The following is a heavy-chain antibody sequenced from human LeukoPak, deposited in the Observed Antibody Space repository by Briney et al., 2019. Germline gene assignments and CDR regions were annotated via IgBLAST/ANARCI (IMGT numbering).Heavy chain of an antibody. CDR3: ARPSLGGYSGYGMGAFDI. J-gene: IGHJ3*02. Sequence: GESLKISCKGSGYSCTTYWIGWVRQMPGKGLEWMGVIYPGDSDTTYSPSFQGQVTISADKSISTAYLQWSSLKASDTAMYYCARPSLGGYSGYGMGAFDIWGQGTMVTVSS. V-gene: IGHV5-51*01. D-gene: IGHD5-12*01. CDR2: IYPGDSDT. CDR1: GYSCTTYW.